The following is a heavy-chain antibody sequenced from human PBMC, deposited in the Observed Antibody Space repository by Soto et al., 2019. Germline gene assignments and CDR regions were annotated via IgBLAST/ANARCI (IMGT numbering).Heavy chain of an antibody. CDR1: GFTFSSYA. CDR2: ISYDGSNK. J-gene: IGHJ2*01. V-gene: IGHV3-30-3*01. Sequence: QVQLVESGGGVVQPGRSLRLSWAASGFTFSSYAMHWVRQAPGKGLEWVAVISYDGSNKYYADSVKGRFTISNDNSKNTLYLQMNSLRAEDTSVYYFERDGYYYVSSGVKGWYFDLLGRGNLVTVSS. D-gene: IGHD3-22*01. CDR3: ERDGYYYVSSGVKGWYFDL.